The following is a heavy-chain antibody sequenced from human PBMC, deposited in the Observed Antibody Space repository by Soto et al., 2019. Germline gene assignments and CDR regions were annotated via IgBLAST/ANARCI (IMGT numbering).Heavy chain of an antibody. CDR1: GFTFSSYA. V-gene: IGHV3-23*01. D-gene: IGHD3-10*01. Sequence: GGSLRLSCAASGFTFSSYAMSWVRQAPGKGLEWVSAISGSGGSTYYADSVKGRFTISRDNSKNTLYLQMNSLRAEDTAVYYCAKEPGVISSPLYGSGFVDYWGQGTLVTVSS. CDR3: AKEPGVISSPLYGSGFVDY. J-gene: IGHJ4*02. CDR2: ISGSGGST.